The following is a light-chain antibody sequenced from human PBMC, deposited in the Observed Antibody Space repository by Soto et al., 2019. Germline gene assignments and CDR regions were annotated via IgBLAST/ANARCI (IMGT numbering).Light chain of an antibody. CDR1: SSNIGNNY. V-gene: IGLV1-51*01. J-gene: IGLJ2*01. Sequence: QSVLTQPPSVSAAPGQKVSISCSGSSSNIGNNYVSWYQHLPGTTPRLLIYDNDKRPTGIPYRFSGSKSGTSATLGITGLETGGQADYFCITSHSSLSPVVFGGGAKVTVL. CDR2: DND. CDR3: ITSHSSLSPVV.